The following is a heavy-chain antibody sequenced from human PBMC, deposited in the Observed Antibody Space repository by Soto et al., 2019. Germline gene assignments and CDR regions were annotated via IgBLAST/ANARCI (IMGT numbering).Heavy chain of an antibody. V-gene: IGHV3-30-3*01. CDR3: ARDLGYCSSTSCYGMDV. D-gene: IGHD2-2*01. Sequence: PGGSLRLSCAASGFTFSSYAMHWVRQAPGKGLEWVAVISYDGSNKYYADSVKGRFTISRDNSKNTLYLQMNSLRAEDTAVYYCARDLGYCSSTSCYGMDVWGQGTTVTVSS. J-gene: IGHJ6*02. CDR2: ISYDGSNK. CDR1: GFTFSSYA.